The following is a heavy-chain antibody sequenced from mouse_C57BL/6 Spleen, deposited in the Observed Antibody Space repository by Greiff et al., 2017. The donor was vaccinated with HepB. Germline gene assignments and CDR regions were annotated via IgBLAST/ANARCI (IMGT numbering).Heavy chain of an antibody. Sequence: VQLQQSGAELVRPGASVTLSCKASGYTFTDYEMHWVKQTPVHGLEWIGAIDPETGGTAYNQKFKGKAILTADKSSSTAYMELRSLTSEDSAVYYCTRWVYYYGRDYWGQGTTLTVSS. V-gene: IGHV1-15*01. CDR2: IDPETGGT. CDR1: GYTFTDYE. CDR3: TRWVYYYGRDY. J-gene: IGHJ2*01. D-gene: IGHD1-1*01.